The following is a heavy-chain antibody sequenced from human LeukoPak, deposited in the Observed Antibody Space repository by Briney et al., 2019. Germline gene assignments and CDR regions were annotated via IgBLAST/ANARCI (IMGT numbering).Heavy chain of an antibody. CDR2: IKPDGSAQ. V-gene: IGHV3-7*01. D-gene: IGHD6-13*01. Sequence: GGSLRLSCATSGFTFSSNWMSWVRHVPGRGLDWVANIKPDGSAQYYAASVKGRFTVSRDNAKNSLYLQMNSLRVEDTAVYYCARADNSSWHNWGQGTLVTVSA. CDR1: GFTFSSNW. J-gene: IGHJ4*02. CDR3: ARADNSSWHN.